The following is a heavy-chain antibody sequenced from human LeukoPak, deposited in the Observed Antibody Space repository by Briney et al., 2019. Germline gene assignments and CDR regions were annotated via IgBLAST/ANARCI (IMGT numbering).Heavy chain of an antibody. J-gene: IGHJ4*02. Sequence: ASVKVSCKASGYTFSTCDINWVRQAAGQGLEWMGWMNPNSGNTGFADKFQGRVTMTRDTSINTAYMELSGLRSEDTAVYYCARVLGSISHWGQGTLVTVSS. CDR2: MNPNSGNT. V-gene: IGHV1-8*01. CDR3: ARVLGSISH. CDR1: GYTFSTCD. D-gene: IGHD1-1*01.